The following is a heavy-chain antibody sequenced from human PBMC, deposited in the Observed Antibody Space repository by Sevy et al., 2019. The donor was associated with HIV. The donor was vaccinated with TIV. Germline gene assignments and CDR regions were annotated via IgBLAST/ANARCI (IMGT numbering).Heavy chain of an antibody. D-gene: IGHD3-22*01. J-gene: IGHJ4*02. V-gene: IGHV3-30*19. CDR1: GFTFSTHA. CDR3: ARDSGYDINWYLGVH. CDR2: ISYDGSTR. Sequence: GESLKISCATSGFTFSTHAMHWVRQAPGKGLEWVAVISYDGSTRFYADSVKGRFTISRDNSENTLSLQMNSLRAEDTAVYFCARDSGYDINWYLGVHWGQGTRVTVSS.